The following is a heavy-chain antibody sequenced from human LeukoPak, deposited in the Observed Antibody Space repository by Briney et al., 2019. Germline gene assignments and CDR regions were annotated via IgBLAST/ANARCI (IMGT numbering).Heavy chain of an antibody. Sequence: PGGSLRLSCAASGFTFSSYEMNWVRQAPGKGLERVSHISGSGDSIYYADSVKGRFTISRDNAKNLLYLQMNSLRAEDTAVYFCARDWATTWYGEYFDYWGQGTLVTVSS. D-gene: IGHD3-10*01. J-gene: IGHJ4*02. CDR1: GFTFSSYE. CDR3: ARDWATTWYGEYFDY. CDR2: ISGSGDSI. V-gene: IGHV3-48*03.